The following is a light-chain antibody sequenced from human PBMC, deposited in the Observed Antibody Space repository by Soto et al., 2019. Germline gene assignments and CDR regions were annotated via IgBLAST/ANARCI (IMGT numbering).Light chain of an antibody. CDR3: HQRSNWPPLT. CDR1: QSVGGY. J-gene: IGKJ4*01. Sequence: EIVLTQSPATLSLSPGERATLSCRASQSVGGYLDWYQQKPGQAPRLLIYDASNMASGITARFRGSGSGTDFTLTICGLEPEDVAVYYCHQRSNWPPLTIGGGTKVEIK. CDR2: DAS. V-gene: IGKV3-11*01.